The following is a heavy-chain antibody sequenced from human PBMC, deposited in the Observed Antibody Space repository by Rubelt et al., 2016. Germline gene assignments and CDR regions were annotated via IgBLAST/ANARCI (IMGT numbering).Heavy chain of an antibody. CDR3: ARAYSSAWYSPGY. J-gene: IGHJ4*02. D-gene: IGHD6-19*01. CDR2: TRNKANSYTT. V-gene: IGHV3-72*01. Sequence: GSGGGLVQPGGSLRLSCTASGFTFSSNAMYWVRQAPGKGLEWIGRTRNKANSYTTDYAASVKGRFTISRDDSKSSVYLQMSSLRTEDTAVYYCARAYSSAWYSPGYWGQGTLVPVSS. CDR1: GFTFSSNA.